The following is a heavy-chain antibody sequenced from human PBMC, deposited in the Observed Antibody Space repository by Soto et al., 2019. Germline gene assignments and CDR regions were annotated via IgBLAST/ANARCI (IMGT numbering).Heavy chain of an antibody. V-gene: IGHV3-11*01. CDR1: GFTFSDYY. CDR2: ISSSGSTI. Sequence: PGGSLRLSCAASGFTFSDYYMSWIRQAPGKGLEWVSYISSSGSTIYYADSVKGRFTISRDNAKNSLYLQMNSLRAEDTAVYYCASINTPYYDFWSGYSYYFDYWGQGTLVTVSS. D-gene: IGHD3-3*01. J-gene: IGHJ4*02. CDR3: ASINTPYYDFWSGYSYYFDY.